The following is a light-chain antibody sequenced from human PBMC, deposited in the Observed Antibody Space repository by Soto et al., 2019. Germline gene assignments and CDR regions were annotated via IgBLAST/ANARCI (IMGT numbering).Light chain of an antibody. V-gene: IGKV1-5*01. J-gene: IGKJ1*01. CDR1: QSISNW. Sequence: DIQMTQSPSTLSASVGDRVTITCRASQSISNWLAWYQQKPGKAPKLLIYDASSLESWVPSRFSGSGSGTEFTIPIRRRQPDDSATYSWHQYNRYSWTFGQGTTVDIK. CDR2: DAS. CDR3: HQYNRYSWT.